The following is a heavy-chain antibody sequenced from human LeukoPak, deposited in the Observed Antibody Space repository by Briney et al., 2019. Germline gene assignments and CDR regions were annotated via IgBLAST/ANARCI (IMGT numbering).Heavy chain of an antibody. CDR1: GGSINSDAYY. V-gene: IGHV4-61*02. J-gene: IGHJ5*02. D-gene: IGHD2-15*01. CDR2: IHTSGRT. Sequence: SETLSLTCTVSGGSINSDAYYWRWIRQPAGKGLEWIGRIHTSGRTNYNPSLKSRFTISIDTAKNQFSVKLTSVTVADTAVYYCARLFRCTGGSCYSEGLWFDPWGQGTLVTVSS. CDR3: ARLFRCTGGSCYSEGLWFDP.